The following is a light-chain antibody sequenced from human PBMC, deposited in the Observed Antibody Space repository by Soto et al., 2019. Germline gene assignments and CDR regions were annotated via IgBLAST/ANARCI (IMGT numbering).Light chain of an antibody. Sequence: DIQTTQPPSTLSASVGDRVTITCRASQSISSWLAWYQQKPGKAPKLLIYDASSLESGVPSRFSGSGSGTEFTLTISSLQPDDFATYYCQQYNSYPWTFGQGTKVDI. CDR3: QQYNSYPWT. CDR1: QSISSW. V-gene: IGKV1-5*01. CDR2: DAS. J-gene: IGKJ1*01.